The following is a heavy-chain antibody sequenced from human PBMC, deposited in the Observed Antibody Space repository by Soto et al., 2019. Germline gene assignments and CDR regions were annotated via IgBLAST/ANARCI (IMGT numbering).Heavy chain of an antibody. D-gene: IGHD2-21*02. CDR2: IYPGDSDT. CDR3: ARRPIGPIHYGGNSGFDY. V-gene: IGHV5-51*01. Sequence: GESLKISCKGSGYSFTSYWIGWVRQMPGKGLEWMGIIYPGDSDTRYSPSFQGQVTISADKSISTAYLQWSSLKASDTAMYYCARRPIGPIHYGGNSGFDYWGQGTLVTVSS. CDR1: GYSFTSYW. J-gene: IGHJ4*02.